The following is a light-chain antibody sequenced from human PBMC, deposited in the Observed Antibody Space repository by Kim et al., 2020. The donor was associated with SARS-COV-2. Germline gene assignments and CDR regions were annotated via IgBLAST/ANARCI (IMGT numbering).Light chain of an antibody. CDR1: QSVSSN. CDR3: QQYNNWPLT. CDR2: GAS. V-gene: IGKV3-15*01. J-gene: IGKJ4*01. Sequence: EIVMMQPPATLSVSPGERATLSCRASQSVSSNLAWYQQKPGQAPRLLIYGASTRATGIPARFSGSGSGTEFTLTISSLQSEDFAVYYCQQYNNWPLTFGGGTKVDIK.